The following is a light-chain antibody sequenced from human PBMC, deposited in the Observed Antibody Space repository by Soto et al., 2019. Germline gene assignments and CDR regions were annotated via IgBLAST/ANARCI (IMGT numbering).Light chain of an antibody. CDR1: ESVASTY. J-gene: IGKJ2*01. V-gene: IGKV3-20*01. Sequence: VLTQSPDTLSLSPGERATLSCRASESVASTYIAWYQHKPGQPPRLLIYTASSRATGVPDRFRGSGSGTEFTLTISSLQPDDFATYYCQQYNSYPYTFGQGTKLEIK. CDR2: TAS. CDR3: QQYNSYPYT.